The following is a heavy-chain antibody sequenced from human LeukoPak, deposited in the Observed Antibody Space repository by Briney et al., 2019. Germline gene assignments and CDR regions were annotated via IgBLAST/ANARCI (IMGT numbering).Heavy chain of an antibody. CDR2: INPNSGGT. CDR3: ARDIRRGYYYDSSGYPDY. CDR1: GYTFTGYY. J-gene: IGHJ4*02. D-gene: IGHD3-22*01. V-gene: IGHV1-2*02. Sequence: GALVKVSCKASGYTFTGYYMHWVRQAPGQGLEWMGWINPNSGGTNYAQKFQGRVTMTRDTSISTAYMELSRLRSDDTAVYYCARDIRRGYYYDSSGYPDYWGQGTLVTVSS.